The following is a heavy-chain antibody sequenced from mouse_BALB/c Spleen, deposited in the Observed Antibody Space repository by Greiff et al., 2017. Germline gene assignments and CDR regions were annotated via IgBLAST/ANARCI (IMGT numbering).Heavy chain of an antibody. Sequence: EVQLQQSGGDLVKPGGSLKLSCAASGFTFSSYGMSWVRQTPDKRLEWVATISSGGSYTYYPDSVKGRFTISRDNAKNTLYLQMSSLKSEDTAMYYCARHGNYAMDYWGQGTPVTVSS. V-gene: IGHV5-6*01. J-gene: IGHJ4*01. CDR1: GFTFSSYG. D-gene: IGHD1-1*02. CDR2: ISSGGSYT. CDR3: ARHGNYAMDY.